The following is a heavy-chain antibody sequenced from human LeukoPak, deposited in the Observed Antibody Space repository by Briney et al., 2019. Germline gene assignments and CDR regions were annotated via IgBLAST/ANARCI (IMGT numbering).Heavy chain of an antibody. D-gene: IGHD6-19*01. J-gene: IGHJ4*02. CDR1: GGSISSYH. V-gene: IGHV4-59*01. CDR2: IYYSGST. CDR3: ARGLYSSGWYPFDY. Sequence: PSETLSLTCTVSGGSISSYHWSWIPQPPGKGREWCGYIYYSGSTKDNPSLKSRFTISVDTSKDQFSLKLSSVTAADTAVYYGARGLYSSGWYPFDYWGQGTLVTVSS.